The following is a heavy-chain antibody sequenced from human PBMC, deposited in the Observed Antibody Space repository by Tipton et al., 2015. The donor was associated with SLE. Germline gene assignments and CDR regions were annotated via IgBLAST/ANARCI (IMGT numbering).Heavy chain of an antibody. CDR1: GYTFTGYD. D-gene: IGHD3-16*02. CDR2: INPNSGAT. J-gene: IGHJ5*02. V-gene: IGHV1-2*02. CDR3: ARASWVVTDAWFDP. Sequence: QLVQSGAEVKKPGASVKVSCKASGYTFTGYDLHWVRQAPGQGLEWMGWINPNSGATNYAQKFQDRVTMTRDTSISTLYMELSRLRPDDTAVSYCARASWVVTDAWFDPRRQGTLVTFSS.